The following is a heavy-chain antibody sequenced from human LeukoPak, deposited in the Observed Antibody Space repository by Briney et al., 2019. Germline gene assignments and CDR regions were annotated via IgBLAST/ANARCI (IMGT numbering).Heavy chain of an antibody. Sequence: PSETLSLNCTVSGDSISSYYWSWIRQPPGRGLERIGYIYTSGSTNYNPSLKSRVTISVDTSKNQFSLKLSSVTAADTAVYYCARLDRFGTNYYYMDVWGKGTTVTVSS. J-gene: IGHJ6*03. D-gene: IGHD3-10*01. CDR3: ARLDRFGTNYYYMDV. CDR1: GDSISSYY. V-gene: IGHV4-4*09. CDR2: IYTSGST.